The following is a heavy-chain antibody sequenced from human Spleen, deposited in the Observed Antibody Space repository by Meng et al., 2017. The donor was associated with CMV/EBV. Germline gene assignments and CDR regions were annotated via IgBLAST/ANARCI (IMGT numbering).Heavy chain of an antibody. D-gene: IGHD4-17*01. CDR3: ARDHDYGDYSLRFGF. J-gene: IGHJ5*01. Sequence: SETLSLTCTVSGGSISSSSYYWGWIRQPPGKGLEWIGSIYYSGSTYYNPSVKSRVTISVDMSKNHFSLRLTSVTAADTAVYYCARDHDYGDYSLRFGFWGQGTLVTVSS. CDR1: GGSISSSSYY. CDR2: IYYSGST. V-gene: IGHV4-39*07.